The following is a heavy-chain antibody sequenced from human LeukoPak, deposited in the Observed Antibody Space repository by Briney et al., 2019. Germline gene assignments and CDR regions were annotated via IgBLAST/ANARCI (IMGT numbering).Heavy chain of an antibody. CDR1: GYTFTGYY. D-gene: IGHD3-10*01. J-gene: IGHJ4*02. CDR3: ARGSGFGDGTFDY. CDR2: INPKSGGT. V-gene: IGHV1-2*02. Sequence: GGSVKVSCKASGYTFTGYYIHWVRQAPGQGLEWMGWINPKSGGTKYAQKFQGRVTMAGDTSTSTAYMELNSLISDDTAAYYCARGSGFGDGTFDYWGQGTLVTVSA.